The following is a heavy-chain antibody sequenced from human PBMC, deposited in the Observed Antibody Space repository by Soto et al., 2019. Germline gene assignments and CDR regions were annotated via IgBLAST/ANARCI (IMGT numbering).Heavy chain of an antibody. CDR3: AKVPIVVVITGGTDY. V-gene: IGHV3-30*18. CDR2: ISYDGSNK. Sequence: PGGSLRLSCAASGFTFSSYGMHWVRQAPGKGLEWVAVISYDGSNKYYADSVKGRFTISRDNSKNTLYLQMNSLRAEDTAVYYCAKVPIVVVITGGTDYWGQGTLVTVSS. CDR1: GFTFSSYG. D-gene: IGHD3-22*01. J-gene: IGHJ4*02.